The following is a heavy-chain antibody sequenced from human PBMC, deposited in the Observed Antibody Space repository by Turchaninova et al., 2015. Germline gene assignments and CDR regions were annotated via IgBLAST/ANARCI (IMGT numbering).Heavy chain of an antibody. D-gene: IGHD3-22*01. CDR1: GGSIVSGDYY. V-gene: IGHV4-31*03. CDR3: ATYAVVMGNGMDV. Sequence: VKPPPTLSLTCTVSGGSIVSGDYYWTWIRQHPEKGLEWLGYIYHNGGSSYNPSLRSRLSMSVDTSKSQFSVNLTSVTAADTAVYYCATYAVVMGNGMDVWGQGTTVTVSS. CDR2: IYHNGGS. J-gene: IGHJ6*02.